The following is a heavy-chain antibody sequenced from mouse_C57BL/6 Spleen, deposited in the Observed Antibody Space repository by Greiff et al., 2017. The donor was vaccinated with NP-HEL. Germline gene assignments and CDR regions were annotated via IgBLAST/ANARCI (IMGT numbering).Heavy chain of an antibody. CDR2: ISSGGSYT. CDR1: GFTFSSYG. V-gene: IGHV5-6*01. J-gene: IGHJ3*01. CDR3: ARQSYYGSSEAWFAY. D-gene: IGHD1-1*01. Sequence: EVQGVESGGDLVKPGGSLKLSCAASGFTFSSYGMSWVRQTPDKRLEWVATISSGGSYTYYPDSVKGRFTISRDNAKNTLYLQMSSLKSEDTAMYYCARQSYYGSSEAWFAYWGQGTLVTVSA.